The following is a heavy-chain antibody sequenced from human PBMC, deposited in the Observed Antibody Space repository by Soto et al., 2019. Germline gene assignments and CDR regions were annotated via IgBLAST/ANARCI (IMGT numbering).Heavy chain of an antibody. CDR1: GFTFSDYG. CDR3: VNPSGWYPDY. J-gene: IGHJ4*02. V-gene: IGHV3-30*18. CDR2: ISPDGINK. D-gene: IGHD6-19*01. Sequence: QVQLVESGGGVVQPGGSLRLSCAVSGFTFSDYGMHWVRQAPGKGLEWVAVISPDGINKYYQDSMRGRFTISRDNSKNTLYLQLISLRGEDTAVYYCVNPSGWYPDYWGQGTQVTVSS.